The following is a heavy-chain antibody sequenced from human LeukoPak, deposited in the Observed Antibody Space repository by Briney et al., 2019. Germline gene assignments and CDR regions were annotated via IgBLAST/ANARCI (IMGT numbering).Heavy chain of an antibody. CDR2: INAGNGNT. Sequence: ASVKVSCKASGYTFTSYYMHWVRQAPGQRLEWMGWINAGNGNTKYSQKFQGRVTITSDTSANTVYMELSSLRSEDTAVYYCARGDFYYDSSDPWGQGTLVTVSS. CDR3: ARGDFYYDSSDP. J-gene: IGHJ5*02. D-gene: IGHD3-22*01. V-gene: IGHV1-3*01. CDR1: GYTFTSYY.